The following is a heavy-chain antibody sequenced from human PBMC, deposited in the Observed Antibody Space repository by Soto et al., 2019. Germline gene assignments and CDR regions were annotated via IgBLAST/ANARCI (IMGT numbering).Heavy chain of an antibody. V-gene: IGHV3-23*01. CDR3: AKGNSWQPFFDP. Sequence: EVQLLESGGGLVQPGGSLRLSCAASGFSFNTYAMSWVRQAPGKGLEWVSVISGSGGSTYYADSVKGRFTISRDNSNNTLDLQMNSLGADDTAVYYCAKGNSWQPFFDPWGQGTLVTVSS. J-gene: IGHJ5*02. CDR1: GFSFNTYA. D-gene: IGHD6-13*01. CDR2: ISGSGGST.